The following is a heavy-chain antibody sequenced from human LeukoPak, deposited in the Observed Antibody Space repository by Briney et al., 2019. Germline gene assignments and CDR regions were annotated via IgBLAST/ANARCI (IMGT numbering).Heavy chain of an antibody. J-gene: IGHJ4*02. CDR3: ERANYYDSL. CDR2: IDSDGSST. CDR1: GLTFSNYW. D-gene: IGHD3-22*01. Sequence: GGSLRLSCAASGLTFSNYWMHWVRQAPGKGLVWVSRIDSDGSSTTYADSVKGRFTISRDNAKNTLYLQLNSLRAEHTAVYYCERANYYDSLWGQGTLVTVAS. V-gene: IGHV3-74*01.